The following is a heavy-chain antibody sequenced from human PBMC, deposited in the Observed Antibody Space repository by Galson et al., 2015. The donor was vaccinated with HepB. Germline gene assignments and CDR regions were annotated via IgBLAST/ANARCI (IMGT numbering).Heavy chain of an antibody. CDR3: ATGRGISGPNNYCDD. CDR1: GFTFSNTW. V-gene: IGHV3-15*01. D-gene: IGHD3-10*01. J-gene: IGHJ4*02. CDR2: IRSKAAGGTT. Sequence: SLRLSCAASGFTFSNTWMSWVRQVPGKGLEWVGRIRSKAAGGTTDFAAPVKGRFTISRDDSKNMLYLEMNSLKSEDTAVYYCATGRGISGPNNYCDDWGQGTLVTVSS.